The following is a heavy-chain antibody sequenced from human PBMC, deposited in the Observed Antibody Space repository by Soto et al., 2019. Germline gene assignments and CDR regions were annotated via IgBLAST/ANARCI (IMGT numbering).Heavy chain of an antibody. CDR3: AHSRVFDWFDP. Sequence: TQTLTLTCTFSGFSLSTSEVGVGWIRQPPGKALEWLALIFWNDDERYNPSLKSRLTITKDISKNQVVLTMTNMDPVDTATYYCAHSRVFDWFDPWGQGTLVTVSS. V-gene: IGHV2-5*01. J-gene: IGHJ5*02. CDR2: IFWNDDE. D-gene: IGHD6-13*01. CDR1: GFSLSTSEVG.